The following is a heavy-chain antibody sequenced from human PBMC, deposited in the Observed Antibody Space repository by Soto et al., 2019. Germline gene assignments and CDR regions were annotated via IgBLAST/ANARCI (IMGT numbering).Heavy chain of an antibody. CDR1: GFTFSSYA. J-gene: IGHJ5*02. CDR2: ISGSGGST. V-gene: IGHV3-23*01. Sequence: EVQLLESGGGLVQPGGSLRLSCAASGFTFSSYAMSWVRQAPGKGLEWVSAISGSGGSTYYADSVKGRFTISRDNSKNTLYLQMNSLRAEDTAVYYCAKDASPFTMSTNWFDPWGQGTLVTVSS. CDR3: AKDASPFTMSTNWFDP. D-gene: IGHD3-10*02.